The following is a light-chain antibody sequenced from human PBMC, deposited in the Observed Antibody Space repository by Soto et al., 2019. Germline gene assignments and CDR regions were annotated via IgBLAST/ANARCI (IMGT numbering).Light chain of an antibody. CDR3: QQYTSYPWT. CDR2: KAS. CDR1: QSISRY. Sequence: DIQMTQSPSSLPASVGARVPITCRASQSISRYVNWYQQKPGKAPKLLIYKASTLKSGVPSRFSGSGSGTEFTLTISSLQPDDFATYYCQQYTSYPWTFGQGTKVDIK. V-gene: IGKV1-5*03. J-gene: IGKJ1*01.